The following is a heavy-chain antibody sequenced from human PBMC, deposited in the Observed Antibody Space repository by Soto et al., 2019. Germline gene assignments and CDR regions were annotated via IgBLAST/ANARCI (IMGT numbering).Heavy chain of an antibody. CDR2: ISGSGGST. CDR3: ARRITMIVVDYYFDY. D-gene: IGHD3-22*01. Sequence: SCKASGGTFSSYAISWVRQAPGKGLEWVSAISGSGGSTYYADSVKGRFTISRDNSKNTLYLQMNSLRAEDTAVYYCARRITMIVVDYYFDYWGQGTLVTVS. CDR1: GGTFSSYA. V-gene: IGHV3-23*01. J-gene: IGHJ4*02.